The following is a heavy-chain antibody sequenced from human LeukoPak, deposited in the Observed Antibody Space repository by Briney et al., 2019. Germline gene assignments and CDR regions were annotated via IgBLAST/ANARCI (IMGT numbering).Heavy chain of an antibody. V-gene: IGHV4-59*08. J-gene: IGHJ4*02. CDR3: ARHYYDSSGYSFDY. D-gene: IGHD3-22*01. CDR2: IYYSGST. CDR1: GGSISSYY. Sequence: PSETLSLTCTVSGGSISSYYWSWIRQPPGKGLEWIGYIYYSGSTNYNPSLKSRVTISVDTSKNQFSLKLSSVTAAYTAVYYCARHYYDSSGYSFDYWGQGTLVTVSS.